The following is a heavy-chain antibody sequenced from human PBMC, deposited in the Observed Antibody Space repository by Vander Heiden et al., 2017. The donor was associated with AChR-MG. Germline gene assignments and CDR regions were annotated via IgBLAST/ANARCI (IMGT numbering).Heavy chain of an antibody. V-gene: IGHV3-30-3*01. CDR3: AREDSSGYYYYFDY. CDR1: GFTFSSSA. Sequence: QVQLVESGGGVVQPGRSLRLSCAASGFTFSSSAMHWVRQAPGKGLEWVAVISYDGSNKYYADSVKGRFTISRDNSKNTLYLQMNSLRAEDTAVYYCAREDSSGYYYYFDYWGQGTLVTVSS. J-gene: IGHJ4*02. CDR2: ISYDGSNK. D-gene: IGHD3-22*01.